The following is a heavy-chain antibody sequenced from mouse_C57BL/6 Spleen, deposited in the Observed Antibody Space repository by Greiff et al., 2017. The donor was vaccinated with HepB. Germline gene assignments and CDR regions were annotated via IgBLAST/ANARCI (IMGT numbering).Heavy chain of an antibody. CDR1: GYTFTSYT. V-gene: IGHV1-4*01. CDR2: INPSSGYT. D-gene: IGHD1-2*01. J-gene: IGHJ2*01. Sequence: QVQLQQSGAELARPGASVKMSCKASGYTFTSYTMHWVKQRPGQGLEWIGYINPSSGYTKYNQKFKDKATLTADKSSSTAYMQLSSLTSEDSAVYYCARSWGTTANLDYWGQGTTLTVSS. CDR3: ARSWGTTANLDY.